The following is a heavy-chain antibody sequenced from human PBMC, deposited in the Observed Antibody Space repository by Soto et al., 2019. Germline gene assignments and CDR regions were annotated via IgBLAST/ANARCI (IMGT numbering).Heavy chain of an antibody. V-gene: IGHV1-2*02. Sequence: ASVKVSCKPSGYSFSDYFIQWVRQAPGQGLEWVAWINPKTAATNYAKKFQGRVSLTWDTSSTTAYMELTRLRPDDTAVYYCARIKSGLNYYTGMDVWGQGTTVTVSS. D-gene: IGHD3-10*01. J-gene: IGHJ6*02. CDR1: GYSFSDYF. CDR2: INPKTAAT. CDR3: ARIKSGLNYYTGMDV.